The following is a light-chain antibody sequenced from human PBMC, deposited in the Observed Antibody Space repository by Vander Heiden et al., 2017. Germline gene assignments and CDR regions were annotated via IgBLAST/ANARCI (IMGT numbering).Light chain of an antibody. CDR2: WAS. CDR1: QSVLYSSNNKNY. Sequence: DIVMTQSPDSLAVSLGERATINCKSSQSVLYSSNNKNYLAWYQQKPGQPPKLLIYWASTRESGVPDRFSGSGSGTDFTLTISSLQAEDVAVYYCQQYDSNPLITFGHGTKVDIK. J-gene: IGKJ3*01. CDR3: QQYDSNPLIT. V-gene: IGKV4-1*01.